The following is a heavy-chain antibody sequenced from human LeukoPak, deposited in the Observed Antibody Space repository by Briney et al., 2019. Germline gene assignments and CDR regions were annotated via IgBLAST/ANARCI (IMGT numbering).Heavy chain of an antibody. CDR1: GGTFSSYA. CDR2: IIPIFGTA. V-gene: IGHV1-69*13. CDR3: ARGSPSIVGALDY. J-gene: IGHJ4*02. D-gene: IGHD1-26*01. Sequence: SVKVSCKASGGTFSSYAISWVRQAPGQGLEWMGGIIPIFGTANYAQKFQGRVTITADESTSTAYMELSSLRSEDTAVYYCARGSPSIVGALDYWGQGTLVTVSS.